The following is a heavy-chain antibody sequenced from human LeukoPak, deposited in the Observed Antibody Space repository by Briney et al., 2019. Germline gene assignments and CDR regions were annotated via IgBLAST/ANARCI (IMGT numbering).Heavy chain of an antibody. D-gene: IGHD3-10*01. J-gene: IGHJ5*02. CDR3: ARDRGGMVRGVNNWFDP. CDR2: IKQDGSEK. Sequence: GGSLRLSCAASGLTFSSYWMSWVRQAPGKGLEWVANIKQDGSEKYYVDSVKGRFTISRDNAKNSLYLQMNSLRAEDTAVYYCARDRGGMVRGVNNWFDPWGQGTLVTVSS. V-gene: IGHV3-7*01. CDR1: GLTFSSYW.